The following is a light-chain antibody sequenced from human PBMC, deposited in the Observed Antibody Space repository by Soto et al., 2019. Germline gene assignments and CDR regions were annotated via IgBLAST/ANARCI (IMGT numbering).Light chain of an antibody. V-gene: IGKV3-15*01. CDR3: LQYNKWPLT. J-gene: IGKJ4*01. Sequence: EIVMTQSPVTLSVSPGERATLTCRASQSVNSNLAWYQQKPGQAPRLLIYVASTRATDIPARFSGSGSGTEFTLTISSLQSEDFAVYYCLQYNKWPLTFGGGTKVEIK. CDR1: QSVNSN. CDR2: VAS.